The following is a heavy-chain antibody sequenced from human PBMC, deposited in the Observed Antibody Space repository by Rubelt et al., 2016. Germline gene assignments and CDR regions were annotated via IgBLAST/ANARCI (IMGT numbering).Heavy chain of an antibody. Sequence: QVQLVQSGAEVKKPGASVKVSCKVSGYTLTELSMHWVRQAPGKGLEWMGGFDPEDGETIYAQKFQGRVPMTEDTATDPAYMELGSLRSEDTAVYYCARVIWGSGWSNNWFDPWGQGTLVTVSS. V-gene: IGHV1-24*01. J-gene: IGHJ5*02. CDR3: ARVIWGSGWSNNWFDP. CDR2: FDPEDGET. CDR1: GYTLTELS. D-gene: IGHD6-19*01.